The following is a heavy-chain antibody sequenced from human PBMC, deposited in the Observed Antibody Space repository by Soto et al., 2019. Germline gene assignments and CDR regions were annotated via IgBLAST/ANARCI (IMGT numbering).Heavy chain of an antibody. Sequence: PGGSLRLSCAASGFTFSSYDMHWVRQATGKGLEWVSAIGTAGDTYYADSVKGRFTISRDNSKNTLYLQMNSLRAEDTAVYYCAREYYYDSSGYPYAPGFDYWGQGTLVTVSS. CDR3: AREYYYDSSGYPYAPGFDY. D-gene: IGHD3-22*01. V-gene: IGHV3-13*04. J-gene: IGHJ4*02. CDR1: GFTFSSYD. CDR2: IGTAGDT.